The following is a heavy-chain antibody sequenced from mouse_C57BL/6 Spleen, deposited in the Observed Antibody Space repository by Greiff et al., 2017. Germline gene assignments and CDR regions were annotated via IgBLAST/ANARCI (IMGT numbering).Heavy chain of an antibody. CDR1: GFTFSDYG. CDR3: ARGRPYPLDD. Sequence: EVKLMESGGGLVKPGGSLKLSCAASGFTFSDYGMHWVRQAPEKGLEWVAYISSGSSTIYYADTVKGRFTISRDNAKNTLFLQMTSRRSEDTAMYYCARGRPYPLDDWGQGTTLTVSS. CDR2: ISSGSSTI. V-gene: IGHV5-17*01. J-gene: IGHJ2*01.